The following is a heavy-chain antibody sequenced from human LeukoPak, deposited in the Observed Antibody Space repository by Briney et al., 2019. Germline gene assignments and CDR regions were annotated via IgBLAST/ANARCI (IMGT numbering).Heavy chain of an antibody. CDR2: IKPDGSDK. CDR1: GFSFSSSW. Sequence: GGCLRLSCAASGFSFSSSWMDWVHQAPGKGLEWVANIKPDGSDKSYVDSVKGRFTISRDNAKDSLYLEMDSLRVEDTALYYCSRSLNSWGQGALVTVSS. J-gene: IGHJ5*02. CDR3: SRSLNS. V-gene: IGHV3-7*01.